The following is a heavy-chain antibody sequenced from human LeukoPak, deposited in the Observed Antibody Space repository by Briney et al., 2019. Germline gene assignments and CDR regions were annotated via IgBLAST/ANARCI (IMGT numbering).Heavy chain of an antibody. Sequence: GASVKVSCKASGYTFTSYTMNWVRQAPGQGLEWVGWINTNTGKSTYAQGFTGRFVFSLDTSVSTTYLQISSLKAEDTAVYYCARVSAMVRGTFLDYWGQGTLVTVSS. D-gene: IGHD3-10*01. CDR1: GYTFTSYT. CDR3: ARVSAMVRGTFLDY. CDR2: INTNTGKS. J-gene: IGHJ4*02. V-gene: IGHV7-4-1*02.